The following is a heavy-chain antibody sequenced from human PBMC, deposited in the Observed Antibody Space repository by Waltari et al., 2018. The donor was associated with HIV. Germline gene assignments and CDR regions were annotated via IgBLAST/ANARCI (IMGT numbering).Heavy chain of an antibody. CDR3: ARRGNNYGDAFDI. D-gene: IGHD4-17*01. V-gene: IGHV5-51*03. CDR1: GYDFTTYW. CDR2: IYPPYPGT. Sequence: EVQLVQSGAEVKKPGESLKISCKASGYDFTTYWIGWVRQMPGKGLECMGLIYPPYPGTKYSPSFQGQVTLAADKSINTAYLHWSSLKAPDTAIYYCARRGNNYGDAFDIWGQGTMVNVS. J-gene: IGHJ3*02.